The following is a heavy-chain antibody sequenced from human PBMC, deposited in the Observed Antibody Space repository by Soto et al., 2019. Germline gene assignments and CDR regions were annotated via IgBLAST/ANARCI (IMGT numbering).Heavy chain of an antibody. CDR2: IKQDGSEK. D-gene: IGHD3-22*01. Sequence: EVQLVESGGGLVQPGGSLRLSCAASGFTFSSYWMSWVRQAPGKGLEWVANIKQDGSEKYYVDSVKGRFTISRDNAKNSLYLQVNSLRAEDTAVYYCARFYYDSSGYLPSPYYYYYGMDVWGQGTTVTVSS. CDR1: GFTFSSYW. V-gene: IGHV3-7*04. J-gene: IGHJ6*02. CDR3: ARFYYDSSGYLPSPYYYYYGMDV.